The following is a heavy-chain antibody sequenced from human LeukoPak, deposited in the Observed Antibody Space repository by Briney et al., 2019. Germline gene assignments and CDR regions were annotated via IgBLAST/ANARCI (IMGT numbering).Heavy chain of an antibody. CDR1: GYTFTGYY. CDR2: INPNSGGT. V-gene: IGHV1-2*06. J-gene: IGHJ6*03. CDR3: ATTTAMALNYYYYYMDV. Sequence: ASVKVSCKASGYTFTGYYMHWVRQAPGQGLEWMGRINPNSGGTNYAQNFQGRVTMTRDTSISTAYMELSRLRSDDTAVYYCATTTAMALNYYYYYMDVWGKGTTVTVSS. D-gene: IGHD5-18*01.